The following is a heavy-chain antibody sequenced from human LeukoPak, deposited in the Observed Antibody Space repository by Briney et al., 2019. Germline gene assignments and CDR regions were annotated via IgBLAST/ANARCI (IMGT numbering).Heavy chain of an antibody. J-gene: IGHJ4*02. V-gene: IGHV1-2*02. Sequence: GASVKVSCTASGYTFTGYYMHWVRQAPGQGLEWMGWINPNSGGTNYAQKFQGRVTMTRDTSISTAYMERSRLRSDDTAVYYCARDSRVTIFGVAPGDYWGQGTLVTVSS. CDR1: GYTFTGYY. CDR2: INPNSGGT. D-gene: IGHD3-3*01. CDR3: ARDSRVTIFGVAPGDY.